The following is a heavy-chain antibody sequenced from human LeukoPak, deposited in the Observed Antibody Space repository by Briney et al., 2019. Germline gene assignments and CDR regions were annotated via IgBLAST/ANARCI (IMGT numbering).Heavy chain of an antibody. J-gene: IGHJ3*02. D-gene: IGHD3-10*01. V-gene: IGHV4-34*01. Sequence: SETLSLTCAVYGGSFSGYYWSWIRQPPGKGLEWIGEINHSESTNYNPSLKSRVTISVDTSKNQFSLKLSSVTAADTAVYYCARGLYGSGLWGAFDIWGQGTMVTVSS. CDR3: ARGLYGSGLWGAFDI. CDR2: INHSEST. CDR1: GGSFSGYY.